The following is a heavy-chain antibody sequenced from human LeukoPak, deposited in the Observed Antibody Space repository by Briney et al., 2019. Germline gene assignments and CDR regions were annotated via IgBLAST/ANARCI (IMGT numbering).Heavy chain of an antibody. CDR1: GFTFSTYE. V-gene: IGHV3-48*03. D-gene: IGHD1-26*01. CDR3: ARGGSVSYYFDY. Sequence: PGGSLRLSCAASGFTFSTYEMNWVRQAPGKGLEWVSYITTSGNSIYYADSVKGRFTISRDNTKNSLYLQTNSLRAEDTAVYYCARGGSVSYYFDYWGQGTLVTVSS. CDR2: ITTSGNSI. J-gene: IGHJ4*02.